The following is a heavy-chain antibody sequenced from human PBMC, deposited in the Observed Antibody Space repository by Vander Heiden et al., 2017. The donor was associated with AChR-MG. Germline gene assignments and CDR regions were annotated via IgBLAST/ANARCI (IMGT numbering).Heavy chain of an antibody. V-gene: IGHV1-18*01. CDR1: GYTFTSHG. CDR2: ISAYNGNT. Sequence: QVQLVQSGAEVKKPGASVKVSCKASGYTFTSHGLSRVRQAPGQGLEWMGWISAYNGNTNYAQQLQGRGTMTTDTSTSTGYMELRSLRSDDTALYYCARGLRPDYYDSSGYKAIGYWGQGPLITVSS. CDR3: ARGLRPDYYDSSGYKAIGY. J-gene: IGHJ4*02. D-gene: IGHD3-22*01.